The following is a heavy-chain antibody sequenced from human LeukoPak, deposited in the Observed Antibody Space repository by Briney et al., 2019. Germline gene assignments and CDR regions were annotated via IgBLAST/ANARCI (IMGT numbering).Heavy chain of an antibody. J-gene: IGHJ4*02. D-gene: IGHD6-13*01. V-gene: IGHV4-34*01. Sequence: SETLSLTCAVYGGSFSGYYWSWIRQPPGKGLEWIGEINHSGSTNYNPSLKSRVTISVDTSKNRFSLKLSSVTAADTAVYYCARGVGSIAADCFDYWGQGTLVTVSS. CDR3: ARGVGSIAADCFDY. CDR1: GGSFSGYY. CDR2: INHSGST.